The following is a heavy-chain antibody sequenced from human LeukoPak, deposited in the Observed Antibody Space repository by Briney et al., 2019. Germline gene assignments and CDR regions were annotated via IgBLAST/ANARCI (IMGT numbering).Heavy chain of an antibody. V-gene: IGHV4-39*01. Sequence: SETLSLTCTVSGGSISSSTYYWGWIRQPPGKGLEWIGSVYYTGSTYYNPSLKSRITILLDTSKNQISLKLSSVTAADTAVYYCSRGSYDILTGYSTLGEYWGQGTLVTASS. J-gene: IGHJ4*02. CDR1: GGSISSSTYY. CDR2: VYYTGST. D-gene: IGHD3-9*01. CDR3: SRGSYDILTGYSTLGEY.